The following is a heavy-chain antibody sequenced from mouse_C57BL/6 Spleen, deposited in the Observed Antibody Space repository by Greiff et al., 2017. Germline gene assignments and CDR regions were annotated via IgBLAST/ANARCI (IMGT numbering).Heavy chain of an antibody. Sequence: QVQLQQPGAELVKPGASVKMSCKASGYTFTSYWITWVKQRPGQGLEWIGDIYPGSGSTNYNEKFKSKATLTVDTSSSTAYMQLSSLTSEDSAVYDCARKDYYYGGSFYWYFDVWGTGTTVTVSS. CDR3: ARKDYYYGGSFYWYFDV. V-gene: IGHV1-55*01. CDR2: IYPGSGST. CDR1: GYTFTSYW. J-gene: IGHJ1*03. D-gene: IGHD1-1*01.